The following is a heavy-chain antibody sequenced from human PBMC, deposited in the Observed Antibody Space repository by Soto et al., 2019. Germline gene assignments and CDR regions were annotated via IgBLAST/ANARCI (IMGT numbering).Heavy chain of an antibody. CDR2: VSGNNGAS. CDR1: GYTSADFG. CDR3: VRDQKYFRVNGNWFDS. V-gene: IGHV1-18*04. J-gene: IGHJ5*01. D-gene: IGHD2-2*01. Sequence: QVQLMQSGTEVNKPGASVTVSCKASGYTSADFGISWVRQAPGQGLEWMGWVSGNNGASNPAPKVQGRITMTLATSKGVSYMALRRLRADATAIYYCVRDQKYFRVNGNWFDSWGQGTLVSVSS.